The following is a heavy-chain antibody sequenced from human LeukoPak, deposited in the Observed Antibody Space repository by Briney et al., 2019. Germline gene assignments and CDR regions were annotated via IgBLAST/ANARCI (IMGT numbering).Heavy chain of an antibody. D-gene: IGHD2-2*01. CDR3: ARGAGMPDAFDI. J-gene: IGHJ3*02. CDR2: ISSSGSTI. Sequence: GGSLRLSCAASGFTFSSYWMNWVRQAPGKGLEWVSYISSSGSTIYYADSVKGRFTISRDNAKNSLYLQMNSLRAEDTAVYYCARGAGMPDAFDIWGQGTMVTVSS. V-gene: IGHV3-48*04. CDR1: GFTFSSYW.